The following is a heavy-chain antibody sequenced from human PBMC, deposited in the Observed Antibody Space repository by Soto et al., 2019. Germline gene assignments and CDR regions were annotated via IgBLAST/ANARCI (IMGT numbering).Heavy chain of an antibody. D-gene: IGHD3-22*01. Sequence: SETLSLTCAVSGGSISSGGYSWSWIRQPPGKGLEWIGYIYHSGSTYYNPSLKSRVTISVDRSKNQFSLKLSSVTAADTAVYYCARATDYYDSSAHWFDPWGQGTLVTVSS. CDR1: GGSISSGGYS. CDR2: IYHSGST. V-gene: IGHV4-30-2*01. CDR3: ARATDYYDSSAHWFDP. J-gene: IGHJ5*02.